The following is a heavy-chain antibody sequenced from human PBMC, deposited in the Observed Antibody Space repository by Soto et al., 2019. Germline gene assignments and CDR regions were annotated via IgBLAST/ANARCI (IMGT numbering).Heavy chain of an antibody. CDR1: GGSISSYY. CDR2: IYYSGST. V-gene: IGHV4-59*01. J-gene: IGHJ2*01. Sequence: QVQLQESGPGLVKPSETLSLTCTVSGGSISSYYWSWIRQPPGKGLEWIGYIYYSGSTNYNPSLKGRVTISVDTSKIQFSLTLSSVTAADTAVYYCARGTAMTDWYFDLWGRGTLVTVSS. CDR3: ARGTAMTDWYFDL. D-gene: IGHD5-18*01.